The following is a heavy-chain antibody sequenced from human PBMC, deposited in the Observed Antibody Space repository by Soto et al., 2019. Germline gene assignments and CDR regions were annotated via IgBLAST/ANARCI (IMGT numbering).Heavy chain of an antibody. J-gene: IGHJ6*02. CDR2: ISHSGST. Sequence: QVQLQQWGAGLLKPSETLSLTCAVYGGSFSGYYWSWTRQSPGKGLEWIGEISHSGSTNYNPSLKSRVTISVDTSKNQFSLKLSSVTAADTAVYYCARGLGDEYFYYGMDVWGQGTTVTVSS. CDR3: ARGLGDEYFYYGMDV. CDR1: GGSFSGYY. D-gene: IGHD6-6*01. V-gene: IGHV4-34*01.